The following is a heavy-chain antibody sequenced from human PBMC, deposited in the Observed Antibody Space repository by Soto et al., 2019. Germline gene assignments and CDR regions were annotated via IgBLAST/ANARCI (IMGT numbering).Heavy chain of an antibody. V-gene: IGHV1-8*01. Sequence: QVQLVQSGAEVKKPGASVKVSCKASGYTFTSYDINWVRQATGQGLEWMGWMNPNSGNTGYAQKFQGRVTMTRNTTISTDYIELSNRRSEDTSVYYCANAKRALRGVHYTYGTDVW. CDR2: MNPNSGNT. CDR1: GYTFTSYD. J-gene: IGHJ6*01. CDR3: ANAKRALRGVHYTYGTDV. D-gene: IGHD3-10*01.